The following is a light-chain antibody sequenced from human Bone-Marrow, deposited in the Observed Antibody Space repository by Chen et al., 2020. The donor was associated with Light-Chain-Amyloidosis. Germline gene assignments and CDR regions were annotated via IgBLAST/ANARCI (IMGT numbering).Light chain of an antibody. V-gene: IGLV3-25*03. J-gene: IGLJ2*01. CDR1: DLPTKY. CDR2: RDT. CDR3: QSADSSGTYEVI. Sequence: SYELTQPPSVSVSPGQTARITCSGDDLPTKYAYWYQQKPGQAPVLVIHRDTERPSGISERFSGSSSGTTATLYISGVPAEDEADYHCQSADSSGTYEVIFGGGTKLTVL.